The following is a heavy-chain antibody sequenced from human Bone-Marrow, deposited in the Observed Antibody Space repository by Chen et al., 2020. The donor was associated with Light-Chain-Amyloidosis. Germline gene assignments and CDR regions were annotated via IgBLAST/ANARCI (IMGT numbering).Heavy chain of an antibody. CDR3: ATDVDVGDYYETGFNY. J-gene: IGHJ4*02. CDR2: FDPEDEEM. V-gene: IGHV1-24*01. D-gene: IGHD3-22*01. Sequence: QVQLVQYGAEVKRPGASVKVSCKVSGDSHTDLAIHWVRQAPGKGLEWVGGFDPEDEEMMYGQKFQGRVRMIEDTSTETAYMELTSLTSEDTAIYYCATDVDVGDYYETGFNYWGQGTLVTVSS. CDR1: GDSHTDLA.